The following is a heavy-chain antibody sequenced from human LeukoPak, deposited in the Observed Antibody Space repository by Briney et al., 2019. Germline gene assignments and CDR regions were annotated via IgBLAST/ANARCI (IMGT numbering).Heavy chain of an antibody. D-gene: IGHD3-16*02. CDR1: GYTFTAYY. CDR2: INPNSGGT. V-gene: IGHV1-2*04. J-gene: IGHJ4*02. Sequence: ASVKVSCKASGYTFTAYYLHWVRQAPGQGLEWMGWINPNSGGTNYAQKFKGWVTLTRDTSINTTYMELSRLASDVTAVYFRARGTPGSYLGYWGQGTLVTVSS. CDR3: ARGTPGSYLGY.